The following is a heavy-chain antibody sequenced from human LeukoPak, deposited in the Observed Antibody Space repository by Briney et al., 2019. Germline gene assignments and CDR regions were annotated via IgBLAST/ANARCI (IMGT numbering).Heavy chain of an antibody. Sequence: PGGSLRLSCAVSGFTLSDHGMHWVRQAPGKGLEWLAVISKDGSNKYYADSVKGRFTISRDIYTGTLYLQMNSLRVEDTAVYYCARDEAGIRYFDWLLDYWGQGILVTVSS. J-gene: IGHJ4*02. D-gene: IGHD3-9*01. CDR3: ARDEAGIRYFDWLLDY. CDR1: GFTLSDHG. V-gene: IGHV3-30*03. CDR2: ISKDGSNK.